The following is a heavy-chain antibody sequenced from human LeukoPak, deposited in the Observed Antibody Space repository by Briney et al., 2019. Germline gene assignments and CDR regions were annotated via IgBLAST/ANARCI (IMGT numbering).Heavy chain of an antibody. D-gene: IGHD2-21*01. Sequence: GRSLRLSCAASGFTFSSYAMHWVRQAPGKGLEWVAFISYDGSNKYYADSVKGRFTISRENSKNTLYLQMNSLRAEDTAVYYCATHSDWFDPWGQGTLVTVSS. CDR2: ISYDGSNK. J-gene: IGHJ5*02. V-gene: IGHV3-30-3*01. CDR1: GFTFSSYA. CDR3: ATHSDWFDP.